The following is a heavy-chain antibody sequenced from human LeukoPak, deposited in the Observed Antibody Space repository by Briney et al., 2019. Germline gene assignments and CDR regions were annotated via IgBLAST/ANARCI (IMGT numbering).Heavy chain of an antibody. D-gene: IGHD7-27*01. CDR2: IYSGGST. Sequence: QPGGSLRLSCAASGFTVSSNYMSWVRQAPGKGLEWVSVIYSGGSTYYADSVRGRFTISRDNSKNALYLQMNSLRVEDTAVYYCAIDPNWGTHSWGQGVLVTVSS. CDR1: GFTVSSNY. V-gene: IGHV3-53*01. J-gene: IGHJ4*02. CDR3: AIDPNWGTHS.